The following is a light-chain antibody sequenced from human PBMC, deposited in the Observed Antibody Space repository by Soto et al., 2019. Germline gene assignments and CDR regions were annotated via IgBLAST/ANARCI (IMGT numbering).Light chain of an antibody. V-gene: IGLV1-40*01. Sequence: QSVLTQPPSVSGAPGQRVTISCIESSSNIGAGYDVHWYQQLPGTAPKLLIYGNSNRPSGVPDRFSGSKSGTSASLAITGLQAEDEADYYCQSYDSSLSGSVFGGGTQLTVL. CDR1: SSNIGAGYD. J-gene: IGLJ3*02. CDR3: QSYDSSLSGSV. CDR2: GNS.